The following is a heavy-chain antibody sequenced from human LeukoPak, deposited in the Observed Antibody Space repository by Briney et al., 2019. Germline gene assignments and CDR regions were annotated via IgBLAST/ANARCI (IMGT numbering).Heavy chain of an antibody. V-gene: IGHV3-66*01. CDR2: IYSGGST. Sequence: GGSLRLSCAASGFTVSSNYMSWVRQAPGKGLEWVSVIYSGGSTYYADSVKGRFTISRDNSKNTLYLQMNSLRAEDTAVYYCARDTKSHRYNWNDGIGYWGKGTLVTASS. D-gene: IGHD1-20*01. CDR1: GFTVSSNY. CDR3: ARDTKSHRYNWNDGIGY. J-gene: IGHJ4*02.